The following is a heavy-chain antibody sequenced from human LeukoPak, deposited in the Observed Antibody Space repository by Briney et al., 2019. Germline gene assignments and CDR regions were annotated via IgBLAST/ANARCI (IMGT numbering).Heavy chain of an antibody. CDR3: ARDPRIAVAGKRYYYYGMDV. CDR2: IYSGGST. D-gene: IGHD6-19*01. V-gene: IGHV3-66*01. CDR1: GFTVSSNY. J-gene: IGHJ6*02. Sequence: PGGSLRLSCAASGFTVSSNYMSWVRQAPGKGLEWVSVIYSGGSTYYADSVKGRFTISRDNSKNTLYLQMNSLRAEDTAVYYCARDPRIAVAGKRYYYYGMDVWGQRTTVTVSS.